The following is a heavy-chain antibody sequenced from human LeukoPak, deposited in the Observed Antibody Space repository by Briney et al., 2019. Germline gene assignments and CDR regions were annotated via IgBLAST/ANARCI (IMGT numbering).Heavy chain of an antibody. V-gene: IGHV4-59*08. CDR1: GGSISSYY. J-gene: IGHJ5*02. CDR3: ARHGGRYFDWLFL. Sequence: SETLSLTCTVSGGSISSYYWSWIRQPPGKGLEWIGYIYYSGSTNYNPSLKSRVTISVDTSKNQFSLKLSSVTAADTAVYYCARHGGRYFDWLFLWGQGTLVTVSS. D-gene: IGHD3-9*01. CDR2: IYYSGST.